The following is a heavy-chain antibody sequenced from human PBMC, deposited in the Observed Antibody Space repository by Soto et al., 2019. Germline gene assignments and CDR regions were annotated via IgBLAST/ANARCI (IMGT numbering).Heavy chain of an antibody. CDR3: ARGRLITGTHHYFDY. Sequence: ASVKVSCKASGYTFTSYGISWARQAPGQGLEWMGRISAYNGNTNYAQKLQGRVTMTTDTSTSTAYMELRSLRSDDTAVYYCARGRLITGTHHYFDYWGQGTLVTVSS. J-gene: IGHJ4*02. CDR2: ISAYNGNT. V-gene: IGHV1-18*01. CDR1: GYTFTSYG. D-gene: IGHD1-20*01.